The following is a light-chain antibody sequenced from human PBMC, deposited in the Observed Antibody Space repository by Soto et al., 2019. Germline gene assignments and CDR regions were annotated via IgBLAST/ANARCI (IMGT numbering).Light chain of an antibody. V-gene: IGKV2-24*01. Sequence: DIVMTQTPLSSSVTLGQPASISCRSSQSLVHSDGNTYLSWLQQRPGQPPRLLIYAISNRFSGVPDRVSGSGAGTDFTLKISRAEAEAVGVYYCMLATQSYTFGQGTMLEIK. CDR3: MLATQSYT. CDR1: QSLVHSDGNTY. CDR2: AIS. J-gene: IGKJ2*01.